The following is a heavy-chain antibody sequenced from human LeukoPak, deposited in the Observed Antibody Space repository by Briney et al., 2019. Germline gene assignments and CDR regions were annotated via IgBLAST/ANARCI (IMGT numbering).Heavy chain of an antibody. CDR3: ARDSGDDLIPYFDY. CDR1: GFTFSSYS. V-gene: IGHV3-48*01. Sequence: GGSLRLSCAASGFTFSSYSMNWVRQAPGKGLEWVSYISSSSSTIYCADSVKGRFTISRDNAKNSLYLQMNSLRAEDTAVYYCARDSGDDLIPYFDYWGQGTLVTVSS. J-gene: IGHJ4*02. D-gene: IGHD3-10*01. CDR2: ISSSSSTI.